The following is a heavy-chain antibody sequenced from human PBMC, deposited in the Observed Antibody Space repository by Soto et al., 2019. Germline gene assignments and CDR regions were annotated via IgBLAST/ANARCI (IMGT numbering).Heavy chain of an antibody. CDR3: ARRSPSWALDI. D-gene: IGHD2-15*01. J-gene: IGHJ3*02. V-gene: IGHV3-23*01. CDR2: ISGSGSST. Sequence: EVQLLESGGGLVQPGGSLRLSCAASGFTFSNYAMNWVRQAPGRGLEWVSVISGSGSSTYYADSVKGRFSISRDHSKNPLSLQMSSLRADDTAVYYCARRSPSWALDIWGQGTMVTVSS. CDR1: GFTFSNYA.